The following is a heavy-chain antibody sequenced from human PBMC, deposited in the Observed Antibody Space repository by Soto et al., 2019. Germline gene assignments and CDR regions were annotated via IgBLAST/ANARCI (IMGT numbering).Heavy chain of an antibody. CDR1: GYRFPSYW. Sequence: PGESLPISCKVSGYRFPSYWISWVRQMPGKGLEWMGRIDPSDSYTNYSPSFQGHVTISADKSISTAYLQWSSLKASDTAMYYCARHLGQVSSSWYRYYFDYWGQGTLVTVSS. V-gene: IGHV5-10-1*01. D-gene: IGHD6-13*01. CDR2: IDPSDSYT. J-gene: IGHJ4*02. CDR3: ARHLGQVSSSWYRYYFDY.